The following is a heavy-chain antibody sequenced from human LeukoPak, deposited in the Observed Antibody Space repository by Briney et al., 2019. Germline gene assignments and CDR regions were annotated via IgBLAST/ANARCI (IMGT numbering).Heavy chain of an antibody. CDR1: GFTFSSYS. CDR3: TTVYDGEGYYYYMDV. D-gene: IGHD3-3*01. Sequence: GGSLRLSCAASGFTFSSYSMNWVRQAPGKGLEWVGRIKSKTDGGTTDYAAPVKGRFTISRDDSKNTLYLQMNSLKTEDTAVYYCTTVYDGEGYYYYMDVWGKGTTVTVSS. J-gene: IGHJ6*03. V-gene: IGHV3-15*01. CDR2: IKSKTDGGTT.